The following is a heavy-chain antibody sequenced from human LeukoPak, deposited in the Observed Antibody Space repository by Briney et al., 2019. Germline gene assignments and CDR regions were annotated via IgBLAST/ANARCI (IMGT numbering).Heavy chain of an antibody. CDR1: GGSISSYY. J-gene: IGHJ6*03. CDR2: TYYSGST. V-gene: IGHV4-59*01. Sequence: PSETLSLTCTVSGGSISSYYWSWIRQPPGKGLEWIGYTYYSGSTNYNPSLKSRVTISVDTSKNQFSLKLSSVTAADTAVYYCARLSAAAQTYYYYMDVWGKGTTVTVSS. CDR3: ARLSAAAQTYYYYMDV. D-gene: IGHD6-13*01.